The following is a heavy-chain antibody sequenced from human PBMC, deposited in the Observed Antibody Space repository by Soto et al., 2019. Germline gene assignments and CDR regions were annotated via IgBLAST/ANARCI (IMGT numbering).Heavy chain of an antibody. J-gene: IGHJ6*02. CDR1: GGPFISYY. Sequence: QVQLQESGPGLVKPSETLSLTCTVSGGPFISYYWSWIRQPPGKGLEWIGYIYYTGSTNYNPSLKRRVTISVDTSKNEFSCSLKLISVTAADTAVYYCARGGENYFSGMDVWGQGTTVTVSS. CDR2: IYYTGST. V-gene: IGHV4-59*01. D-gene: IGHD3-10*01. CDR3: ARGGENYFSGMDV.